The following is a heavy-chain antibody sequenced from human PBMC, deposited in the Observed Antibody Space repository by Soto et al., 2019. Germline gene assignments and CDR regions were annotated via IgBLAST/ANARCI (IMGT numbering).Heavy chain of an antibody. D-gene: IGHD2-15*01. Sequence: SETLSLTCTVSGGSISSYYWSWIRQPPGKGLEWIGYIYYSGSTNYNPSLKSRVTISVDTSKNQFSLKLSSVTAADTAVYYCARVMGYCSGGSCYYYYGMDVWGQGTTVT. J-gene: IGHJ6*02. CDR2: IYYSGST. V-gene: IGHV4-59*01. CDR3: ARVMGYCSGGSCYYYYGMDV. CDR1: GGSISSYY.